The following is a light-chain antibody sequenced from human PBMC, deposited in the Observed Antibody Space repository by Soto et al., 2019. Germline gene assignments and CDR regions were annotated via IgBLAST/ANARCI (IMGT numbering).Light chain of an antibody. CDR2: GAS. CDR1: QSVSSSY. J-gene: IGKJ2*01. V-gene: IGKV3-20*01. Sequence: ELVLTQSPGTLSLSPGERATLSCRARQSVSSSYLAWYQQKPGQAPRLLIYGASSRATGIPDRFSGSGSGTDFNLTISILEPEDFAVYYCQQYGSSPYTFGQGTKLEIK. CDR3: QQYGSSPYT.